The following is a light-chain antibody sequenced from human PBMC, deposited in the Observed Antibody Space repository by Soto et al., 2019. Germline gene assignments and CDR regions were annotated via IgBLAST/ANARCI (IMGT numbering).Light chain of an antibody. Sequence: EIVLTQSPGTLSLSPGERATLSCRASQSVSSSYLAWYQQKPGQAPRLLIYGASSRATGIPDRFSGRGSGTDFTLTISRLEPEDFAVYYWQQYGSSLLTFGGGTKVEIK. J-gene: IGKJ4*01. CDR1: QSVSSSY. CDR3: QQYGSSLLT. V-gene: IGKV3-20*01. CDR2: GAS.